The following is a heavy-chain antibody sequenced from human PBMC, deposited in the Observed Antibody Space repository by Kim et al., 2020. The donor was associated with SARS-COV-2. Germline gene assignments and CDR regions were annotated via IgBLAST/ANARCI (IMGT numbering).Heavy chain of an antibody. CDR2: INPYSGDT. D-gene: IGHD3-3*01. J-gene: IGHJ4*02. CDR1: GYTFTDYY. CDR3: ARSAHFWSGHYLDF. V-gene: IGHV1-2*02. Sequence: ASVKVSCKASGYTFTDYYIHWVRQAPGQGLEWMGWINPYSGDTNYAQKFQGRVTMPRDTSISTPYVELSSLRSDDTAVYYCARSAHFWSGHYLDFWGQGTLITVSS.